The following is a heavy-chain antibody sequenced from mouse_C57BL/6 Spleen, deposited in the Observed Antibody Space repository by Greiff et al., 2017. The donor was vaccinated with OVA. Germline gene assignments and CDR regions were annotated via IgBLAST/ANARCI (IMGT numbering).Heavy chain of an antibody. Sequence: QVQLQQSGPELVKPGASVKISCKASGYTFTDYYINWVKQRPGQGLEWIGWIFPGSGSTYYNEKFKGKATLTVDKSSSTAYMLLSSLTAEDSAYYCSASEDYYGNYPFAYWGQGTPVTVSA. CDR2: IFPGSGST. CDR3: ASEDYYGNYPFAY. J-gene: IGHJ3*01. V-gene: IGHV1-75*01. D-gene: IGHD2-1*01. CDR1: GYTFTDYY.